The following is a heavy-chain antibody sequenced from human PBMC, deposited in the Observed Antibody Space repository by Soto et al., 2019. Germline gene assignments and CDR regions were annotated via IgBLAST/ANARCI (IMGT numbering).Heavy chain of an antibody. J-gene: IGHJ6*02. D-gene: IGHD5-18*01. Sequence: ASVKVSCKASGYTFTSYGISWVRQAPGQGLEWMGWISAYNGNTNYAQKLQGRVTMTTDTSTSTAYMELRSLRSDDTAVYYCASFRGYSYGGTDYYYYYGMDVWGQGTTVTVSS. V-gene: IGHV1-18*01. CDR1: GYTFTSYG. CDR2: ISAYNGNT. CDR3: ASFRGYSYGGTDYYYYYGMDV.